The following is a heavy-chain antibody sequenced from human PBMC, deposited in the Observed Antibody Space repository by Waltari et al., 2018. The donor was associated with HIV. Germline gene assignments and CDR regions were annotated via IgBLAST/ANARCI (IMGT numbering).Heavy chain of an antibody. D-gene: IGHD3-22*01. Sequence: EVQLVESGGGLVQPGRSLRLSCAASGLTFDDFAMHWVRQAPGKGLEWVSGISWNSGNIGYADSVKGRFTISRDNAKNSLYLQMNSLRAEDTALYYCAKALAYYYDSSRPSAFDIWGQGTMVTVSS. J-gene: IGHJ3*02. V-gene: IGHV3-9*01. CDR2: ISWNSGNI. CDR1: GLTFDDFA. CDR3: AKALAYYYDSSRPSAFDI.